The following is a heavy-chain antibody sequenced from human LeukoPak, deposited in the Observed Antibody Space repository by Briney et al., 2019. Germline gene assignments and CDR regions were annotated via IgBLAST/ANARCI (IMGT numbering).Heavy chain of an antibody. Sequence: PAETLSLTCTVSGGSISSYYWSWIRQPPGKGLEWIGYIYYIGSTNYNTSLKSRVTISVDTSKNQFSLKLSSVTAADTAVYYCAREGLLEFDYWGQGTLVAVSS. D-gene: IGHD2-15*01. V-gene: IGHV4-59*01. CDR3: AREGLLEFDY. CDR2: IYYIGST. J-gene: IGHJ4*02. CDR1: GGSISSYY.